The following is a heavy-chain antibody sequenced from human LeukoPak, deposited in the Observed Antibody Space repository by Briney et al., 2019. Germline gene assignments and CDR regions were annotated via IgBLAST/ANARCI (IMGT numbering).Heavy chain of an antibody. CDR2: IYYSGST. CDR1: GGSISSGGYY. J-gene: IGHJ3*02. CDR3: ARHEDMGYFVVGDSPVDAFDI. D-gene: IGHD2-21*01. Sequence: SETLSLTCTVSGGSISSGGYYWSWIRQHPGKGLEWIGYIYYSGSTYYNPSLKSRVTISVDTSKNHLSLRLSSVTATDTAMYYCARHEDMGYFVVGDSPVDAFDIWGQGTMVTVSS. V-gene: IGHV4-31*03.